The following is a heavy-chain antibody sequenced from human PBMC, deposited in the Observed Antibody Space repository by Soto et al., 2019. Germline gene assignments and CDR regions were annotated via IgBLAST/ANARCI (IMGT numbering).Heavy chain of an antibody. V-gene: IGHV3-33*01. D-gene: IGHD3-10*01. J-gene: IGHJ4*02. Sequence: QVNLVESGGGVVQPGRSLRLYCEAYGFTFSSYGMHWVRKDPGKGVELVAVIWYDGSNKYYADSVKGRFTISRDNYKNTLYLQMNSLRAEDTAVYYCARDKGVMVRDERFDYWGQGTLVTVSS. CDR3: ARDKGVMVRDERFDY. CDR1: GFTFSSYG. CDR2: IWYDGSNK.